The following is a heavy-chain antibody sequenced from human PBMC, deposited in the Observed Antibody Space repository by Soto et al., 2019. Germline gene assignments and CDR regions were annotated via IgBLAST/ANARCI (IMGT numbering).Heavy chain of an antibody. CDR2: IYWNDDK. CDR3: ARLVTRCNP. D-gene: IGHD2-21*02. Sequence: SGPTLVNTTQTLTLTCTFSGFSLSTSGVGVGWIRQPPGKALEWLALIYWNDDKLYSPSLKSRLTITKDTSKNQVLLTMTNMDPVDTAAYGSARLVTRCNPWRQRTLVSVSS. CDR1: GFSLSTSGVG. V-gene: IGHV2-5*01. J-gene: IGHJ5*02.